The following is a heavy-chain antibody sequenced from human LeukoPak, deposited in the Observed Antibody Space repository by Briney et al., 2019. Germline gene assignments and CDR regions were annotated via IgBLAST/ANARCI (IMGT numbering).Heavy chain of an antibody. V-gene: IGHV5-51*01. J-gene: IGHJ4*02. CDR3: ARQGAGYSSSFIDY. D-gene: IGHD6-13*01. CDR1: GYSFNNYW. Sequence: GESLRISCKGSGYSFNNYWVGWVRQVPGKGLEWMGIIYPGDSDTIYSPSFQGQVTISADKSISTAYLQWSSLKASDNAMYYCARQGAGYSSSFIDYWGQGTLVTVSS. CDR2: IYPGDSDT.